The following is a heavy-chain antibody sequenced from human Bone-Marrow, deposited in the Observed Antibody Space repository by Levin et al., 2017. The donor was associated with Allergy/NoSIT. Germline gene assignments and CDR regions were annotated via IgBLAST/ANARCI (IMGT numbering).Heavy chain of an antibody. J-gene: IGHJ4*02. CDR2: ISVDSSYT. CDR3: ASLYGSGSYPVSY. D-gene: IGHD3-10*01. V-gene: IGHV3-11*03. CDR1: GFSLTDYY. Sequence: KASETLSLTCAAAGFSLTDYYMAWIRQAPGKGLEYVSYISVDSSYTKYADSVKGRFTISRDNAKKSLFLQMNSLRAEDTAVYYCASLYGSGSYPVSYWGQGTLVTVS.